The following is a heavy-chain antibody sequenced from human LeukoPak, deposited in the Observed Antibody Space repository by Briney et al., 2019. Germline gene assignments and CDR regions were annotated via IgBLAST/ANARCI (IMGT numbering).Heavy chain of an antibody. CDR1: GFTFSNYA. CDR2: ISGSGDNT. J-gene: IGHJ3*02. CDR3: AKAGVELATISPFDI. D-gene: IGHD5-24*01. Sequence: GGSLRLSCAASGFTFSNYAMSWVRQAPGKGLEWVSAISGSGDNTYYADSVKGRFTVSRDNSKNTLYVQMKSLRAEDTAVYYCAKAGVELATISPFDIWGQGTMVTVSS. V-gene: IGHV3-23*01.